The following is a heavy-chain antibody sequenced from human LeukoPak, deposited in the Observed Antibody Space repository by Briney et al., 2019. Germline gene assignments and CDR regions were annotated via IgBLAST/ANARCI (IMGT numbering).Heavy chain of an antibody. V-gene: IGHV3-43*01. CDR3: AKWVNGISYTFDY. Sequence: GLSLRLSCVASGFTFEHYSMHWVRQLPGKGPEWASLISWDGFTTHYGYSMPGRATISRDNGKNSLSLQMNSLKTEDSGLYYCAKWVNGISYTFDYWGRGTLVTVSS. CDR2: ISWDGFTT. CDR1: GFTFEHYS. J-gene: IGHJ4*02. D-gene: IGHD2-8*01.